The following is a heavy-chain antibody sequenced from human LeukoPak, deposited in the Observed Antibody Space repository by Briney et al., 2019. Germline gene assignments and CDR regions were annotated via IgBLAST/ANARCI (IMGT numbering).Heavy chain of an antibody. CDR2: MYSGGST. D-gene: IGHD3-10*01. Sequence: PGGSLRLSCAASGFTVSSKYMSWVRQAPGRGLEWVSVMYSGGSTYYADSVEGRLTISRDNSKNTVYLQMNSLRAEDTAVYYCASVTMVRGPHFDYWGQGTLVTVSS. CDR3: ASVTMVRGPHFDY. V-gene: IGHV3-53*01. J-gene: IGHJ4*02. CDR1: GFTVSSKY.